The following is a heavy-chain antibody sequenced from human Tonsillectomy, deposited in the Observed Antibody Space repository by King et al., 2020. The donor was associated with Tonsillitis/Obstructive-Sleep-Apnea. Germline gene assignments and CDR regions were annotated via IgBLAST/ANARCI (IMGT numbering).Heavy chain of an antibody. CDR3: ATRASPY. Sequence: VQLVESGVGLVKPGGALRLAGAASGFTFSNAWVPWVRQGPGKGLAWVGRIKSKTDCGTTDYTAPVKGRFTISRDDSKNTLYLQMNSLKTEDTAVYYCATRASPYWGQGTLVTVSS. V-gene: IGHV3-15*01. CDR2: IKSKTDCGTT. CDR1: GFTFSNAW. J-gene: IGHJ4*02.